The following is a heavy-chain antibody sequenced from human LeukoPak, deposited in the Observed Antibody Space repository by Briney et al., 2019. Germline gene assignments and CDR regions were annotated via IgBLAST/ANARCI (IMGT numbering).Heavy chain of an antibody. Sequence: ASVKVSCKASGYTFTSYYMHWVRQAPGQGLEWMGIINPSGGSTSYAQKFQGRVTMTRDTSISTAYMELSRLRSDDTAVYYCTRTSVAGYYYYYMDVWGKGTTVTISS. D-gene: IGHD6-19*01. CDR2: INPSGGST. CDR3: TRTSVAGYYYYYMDV. J-gene: IGHJ6*03. V-gene: IGHV1-46*01. CDR1: GYTFTSYY.